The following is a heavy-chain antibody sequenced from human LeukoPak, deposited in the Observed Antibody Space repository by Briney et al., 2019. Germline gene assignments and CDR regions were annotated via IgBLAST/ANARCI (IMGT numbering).Heavy chain of an antibody. J-gene: IGHJ4*02. CDR2: INHSGST. Sequence: SETLSLTCAVYGGSFSGYYWSWIRQPPGKGLEWIGEINHSGSTNYNPSLKSRVTISVDTSKNQFSLKLSSVTAADTAVYYCARQSGITMVRGVIIASYFDYWGQGTLVTVSS. CDR3: ARQSGITMVRGVIIASYFDY. D-gene: IGHD3-10*01. V-gene: IGHV4-34*01. CDR1: GGSFSGYY.